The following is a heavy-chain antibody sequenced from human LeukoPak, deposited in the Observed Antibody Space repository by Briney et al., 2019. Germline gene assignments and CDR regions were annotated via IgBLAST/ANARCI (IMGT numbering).Heavy chain of an antibody. V-gene: IGHV3-30*18. CDR3: AKVIAAAGYFDY. D-gene: IGHD6-13*01. J-gene: IGHJ4*02. CDR1: GFTFSNYG. CDR2: ISYDGSNK. Sequence: GRSLRLSCAASGFTFSNYGMHWVRQAPGKGLEWVAVISYDGSNKYYADSVKGRFTISRDNSKNTLYLQMNSLRGEDTAVYYCAKVIAAAGYFDYWGQGTLVTVSS.